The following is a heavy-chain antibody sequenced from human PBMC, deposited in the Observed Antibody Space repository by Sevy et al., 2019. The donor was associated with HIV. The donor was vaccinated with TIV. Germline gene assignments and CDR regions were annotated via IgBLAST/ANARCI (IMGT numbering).Heavy chain of an antibody. D-gene: IGHD4-17*01. J-gene: IGHJ4*02. CDR3: ARDLPPYATTVAHFDY. Sequence: RGSLRLSCAASGFIFSSYEMSWVRQAPGKGLEWVSHISQSGGTTYYSDSVKGRFTISRDNAKNSLYLQMNSLRAEDTAIYYCARDLPPYATTVAHFDYWGQGTLVTVSS. V-gene: IGHV3-48*03. CDR1: GFIFSSYE. CDR2: ISQSGGTT.